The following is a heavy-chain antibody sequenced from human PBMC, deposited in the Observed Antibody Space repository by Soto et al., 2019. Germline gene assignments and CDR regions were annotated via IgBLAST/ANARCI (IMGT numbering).Heavy chain of an antibody. CDR3: ARLGGYCSSTTCYGYYGMAV. D-gene: IGHD2-2*01. J-gene: IGHJ6*02. CDR1: GGSISSGPYS. Sequence: QLQLQESGPGLMKPSETLSLTCTVSGGSISSGPYSWGWIRQPPGEGLEWIGTFHCSESTYYNPCLESRVTNSVDTTKQQSSLKVSSVTAADTAVYYCARLGGYCSSTTCYGYYGMAVWGQGTTVTVSS. V-gene: IGHV4-39*01. CDR2: FHCSEST.